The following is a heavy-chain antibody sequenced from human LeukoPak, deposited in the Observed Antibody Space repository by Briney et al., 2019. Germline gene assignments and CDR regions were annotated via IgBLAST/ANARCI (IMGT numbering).Heavy chain of an antibody. CDR3: ARTPHYCSGGSCYFDVFDS. J-gene: IGHJ3*02. V-gene: IGHV1-18*01. CDR2: ISDYNGNT. CDR1: GYTFTSYG. D-gene: IGHD2-15*01. Sequence: ASVKDSCKASGYTFTSYGISWVRQAPGQGLEWMVWISDYNGNTNYARNLQGRFTTTTDTSTSTAYMELRSLRSDDTAVYYCARTPHYCSGGSCYFDVFDSWGQGTMVTVSS.